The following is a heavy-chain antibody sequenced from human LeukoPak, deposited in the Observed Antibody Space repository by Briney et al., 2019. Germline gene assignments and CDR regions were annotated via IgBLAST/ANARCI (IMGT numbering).Heavy chain of an antibody. CDR2: IIPIFGTA. D-gene: IGHD2-2*01. CDR1: GGTFSSYA. Sequence: AASVTVSCKASGGTFSSYAISWVRQAPGQGLEWMGGIIPIFGTANYAQKFQGRVTITADESTSTAYMELSSLRSEDTAVYYCARESDGEQVVPAAMPLDPWGQGTLVTVSS. J-gene: IGHJ5*02. CDR3: ARESDGEQVVPAAMPLDP. V-gene: IGHV1-69*13.